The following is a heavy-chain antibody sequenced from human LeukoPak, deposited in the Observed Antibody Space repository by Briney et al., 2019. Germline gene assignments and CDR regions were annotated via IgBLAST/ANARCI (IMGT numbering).Heavy chain of an antibody. Sequence: PSETLSLTCAVSGVSINTCCYYWTWIRQPPGKGLEWIGYKYYSGSTRYNSSLRSRLTFSLDTSKNQFSLRLTSVTAADTAVYYCARGRSYGFDFDSWGQGTLVIVSS. V-gene: IGHV4-61*01. J-gene: IGHJ4*02. CDR1: GVSINTCCYY. CDR3: ARGRSYGFDFDS. D-gene: IGHD5-18*01. CDR2: KYYSGST.